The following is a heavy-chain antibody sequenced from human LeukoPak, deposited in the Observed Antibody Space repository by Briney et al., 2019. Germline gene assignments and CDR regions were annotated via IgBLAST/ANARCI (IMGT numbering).Heavy chain of an antibody. Sequence: GSLRLSCAASGFTFDDYAMHWVRQAPGKGLEWVSLITWDGDSTYYADSVKGRFTISRDNSKNYLYLQMNSLRAEDTALYYCAKDAYYYGSGSSDYWGQGTLVTVSS. CDR2: ITWDGDST. J-gene: IGHJ4*02. CDR1: GFTFDDYA. V-gene: IGHV3-43D*03. CDR3: AKDAYYYGSGSSDY. D-gene: IGHD3-10*01.